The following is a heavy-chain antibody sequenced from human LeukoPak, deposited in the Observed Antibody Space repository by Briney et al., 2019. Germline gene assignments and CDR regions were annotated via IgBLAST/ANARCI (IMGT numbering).Heavy chain of an antibody. CDR3: ARESGSTTVTTYYYYYYGMDV. CDR2: INHSGST. V-gene: IGHV4-34*01. D-gene: IGHD4-11*01. J-gene: IGHJ6*02. Sequence: PSETLSLTCAVYGGSFSGYYWSWIHQPPGKGLEWIGEINHSGSTNYNPSLKSRVTISVDTSKNQFSLKLSSVTAADTVVYYCARESGSTTVTTYYYYYYGMDVWGQGTTVTVSS. CDR1: GGSFSGYY.